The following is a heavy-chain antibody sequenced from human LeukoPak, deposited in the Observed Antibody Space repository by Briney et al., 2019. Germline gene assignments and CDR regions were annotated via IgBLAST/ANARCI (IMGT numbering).Heavy chain of an antibody. D-gene: IGHD5-18*01. J-gene: IGHJ4*02. V-gene: IGHV4-4*09. CDR1: GGSISSYY. Sequence: SETLSLTCTVSGGSISSYYWSWIRQPPGKGLQWIGYIYTSGSTNYNPALKGRVTISVDTSKNQFSLKLSSVTAADTAVYYCARDDTARGGFDYWGQGTLVTVSS. CDR3: ARDDTARGGFDY. CDR2: IYTSGST.